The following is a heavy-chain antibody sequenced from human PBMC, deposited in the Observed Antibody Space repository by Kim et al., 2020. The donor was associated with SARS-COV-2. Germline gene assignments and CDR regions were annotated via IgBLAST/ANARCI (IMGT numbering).Heavy chain of an antibody. D-gene: IGHD3-10*01. J-gene: IGHJ6*02. V-gene: IGHV3-33*01. CDR3: ARDLSGYDGMGV. Sequence: KYNEESVRCRFTISRDNSKDALYLQMNSLGAGDTAVYYCARDLSGYDGMGVWGQGTTVTVSS. CDR2: K.